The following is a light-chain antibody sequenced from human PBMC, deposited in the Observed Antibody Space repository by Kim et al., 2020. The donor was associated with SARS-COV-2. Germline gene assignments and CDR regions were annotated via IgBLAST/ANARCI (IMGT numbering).Light chain of an antibody. CDR3: QQYDNLPLT. V-gene: IGKV1-33*01. CDR2: DAP. Sequence: ASVGDRVTISCQASQDIINSLNWYQQKPGKAPRLLISDAPNLETGVPSRFSATGSGTDFSFTISSLQPEDIATYYCQQYDNLPLTFGGGTKVDIK. J-gene: IGKJ4*01. CDR1: QDIINS.